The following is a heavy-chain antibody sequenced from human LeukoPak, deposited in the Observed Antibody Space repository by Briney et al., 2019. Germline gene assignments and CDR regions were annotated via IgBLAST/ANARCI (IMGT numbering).Heavy chain of an antibody. J-gene: IGHJ5*02. CDR2: INHSGST. D-gene: IGHD1-14*01. V-gene: IGHV4-34*01. CDR3: ARHSRRGPGSLNWFDP. CDR1: GGSFSGYY. Sequence: SETLSLTRAVYGGSFSGYYWSWIRQPPGKGLEWIREINHSGSTNYNPSLKSRVTISVDTSRNQFSLNLRFVTAADTAVYYCARHSRRGPGSLNWFDPWGQGTLVTVSS.